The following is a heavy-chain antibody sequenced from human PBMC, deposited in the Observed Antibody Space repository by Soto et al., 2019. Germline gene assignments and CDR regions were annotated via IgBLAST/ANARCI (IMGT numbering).Heavy chain of an antibody. D-gene: IGHD2-8*01. J-gene: IGHJ4*02. Sequence: QVQLVESGGGVVQPGRSLRLSCAASGFTFSSYGMHWVRQAPGKGLEWVAVISYDGSNKYYADSVKGRFTISRDNSKNTRYLQMNSLRAEDTAVYYCAKDDEAEGVFFYFWGQGTLVTVSS. CDR1: GFTFSSYG. CDR3: AKDDEAEGVFFYF. V-gene: IGHV3-30*18. CDR2: ISYDGSNK.